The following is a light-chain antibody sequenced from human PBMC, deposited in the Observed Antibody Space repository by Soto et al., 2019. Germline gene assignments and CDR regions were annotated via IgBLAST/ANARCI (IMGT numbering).Light chain of an antibody. J-gene: IGLJ3*02. Sequence: QSVLTQPASVSGSPGQSITISCTGTSSGVGGYNYVSWYQQHPGKAPKLMIYDVSNRPSGVSNRFSGSKSGNTASLTISGLQAEDEADYYCSSYTSSSTWVFGGGTQLTVL. CDR1: SSGVGGYNY. CDR2: DVS. CDR3: SSYTSSSTWV. V-gene: IGLV2-14*01.